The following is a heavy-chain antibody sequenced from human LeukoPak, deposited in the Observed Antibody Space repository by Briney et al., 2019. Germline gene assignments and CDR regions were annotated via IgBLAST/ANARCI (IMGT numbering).Heavy chain of an antibody. CDR1: GFTFDDYA. D-gene: IGHD3-3*01. CDR2: ISWNSGSI. V-gene: IGHV3-9*01. J-gene: IGHJ4*02. Sequence: GRSLRLSCAASGFTFDDYAMHWVRQAPGKGLEWVSGISWNSGSIGYADSVKGRFTISRDNAKNSLYLQMNSLRAEDTALYYCAKDVLRFLERLSGSDYWGQGTLVTVSS. CDR3: AKDVLRFLERLSGSDY.